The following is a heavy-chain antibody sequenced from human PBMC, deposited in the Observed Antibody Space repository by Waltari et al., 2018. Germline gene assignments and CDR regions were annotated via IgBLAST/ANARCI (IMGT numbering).Heavy chain of an antibody. CDR2: MSYDGFRK. J-gene: IGHJ4*02. CDR3: GREGGTSGYSGYLDT. D-gene: IGHD2-15*01. V-gene: IGHV3-30*01. Sequence: QVQLVESGGGVVQPGRSLRLSCAAPAFTYRTSIIHWVRQAPVKGLGWVAVMSYDGFRKYYADSVKGRFSSGRDDSQNTVYLQANSLTTEDTAVYYCGREGGTSGYSGYLDTWGQGTLVTVSS. CDR1: AFTYRTSI.